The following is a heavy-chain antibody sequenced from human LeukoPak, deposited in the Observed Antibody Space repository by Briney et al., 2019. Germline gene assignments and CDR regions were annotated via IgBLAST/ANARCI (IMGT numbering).Heavy chain of an antibody. Sequence: GGSMRLSCAAYGFTFDDYAMHWVRQARGKGLEWVSGISWNSGSIGYADSVKGRFTISRDNAENSLYLQMNSLRAEDTALYYCAKSYGSDYYYGMDVWGQGTTVTVSS. CDR1: GFTFDDYA. D-gene: IGHD3-10*01. CDR3: AKSYGSDYYYGMDV. CDR2: ISWNSGSI. V-gene: IGHV3-9*01. J-gene: IGHJ6*02.